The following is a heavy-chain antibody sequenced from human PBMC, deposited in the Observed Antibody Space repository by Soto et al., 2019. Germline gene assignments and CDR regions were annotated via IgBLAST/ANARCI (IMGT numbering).Heavy chain of an antibody. CDR3: ARAHAPTLPFDY. CDR1: GGSMRNVY. Sequence: SETLSLTCTVSGGSMRNVYWSWIRQPPGKRLEWIGFIFHSGNAKYNPSLKSRVTISIDTSKSQLSLSLDSVTAADTAVYFCARAHAPTLPFDYWGLGTLVTVSS. D-gene: IGHD2-15*01. J-gene: IGHJ4*01. V-gene: IGHV4-59*01. CDR2: IFHSGNA.